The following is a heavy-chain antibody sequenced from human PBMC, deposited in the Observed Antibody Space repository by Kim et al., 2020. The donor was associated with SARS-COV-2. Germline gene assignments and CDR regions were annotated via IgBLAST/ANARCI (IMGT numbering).Heavy chain of an antibody. CDR3: ARGAGSGKGHWYFDL. CDR1: GFTFSSYG. Sequence: GGSLRLSCAASGFTFSSYGMHWVRQAPGKGLEWVAVIWYDGSNKYYADSVKGRFTISRDNSKNTLYLQMNSLRAEDTAVYYCARGAGSGKGHWYFDLWGRGTLVTVSS. V-gene: IGHV3-33*01. CDR2: IWYDGSNK. J-gene: IGHJ2*01. D-gene: IGHD6-19*01.